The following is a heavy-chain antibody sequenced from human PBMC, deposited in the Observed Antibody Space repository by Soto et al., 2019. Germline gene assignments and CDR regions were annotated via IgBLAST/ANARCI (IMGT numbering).Heavy chain of an antibody. J-gene: IGHJ4*02. CDR3: ARGRYCSGGSCYDY. CDR2: IYYSGST. V-gene: IGHV4-59*01. CDR1: GGSISSYY. Sequence: SETLSLTCTVSGGSISSYYWSWIRQPPGKGLEWIGYIYYSGSTNYNPSLKSRVPISVDSSKNQFSLKLSSVTAADTAVYYCARGRYCSGGSCYDYWGQGTLVTVSS. D-gene: IGHD2-15*01.